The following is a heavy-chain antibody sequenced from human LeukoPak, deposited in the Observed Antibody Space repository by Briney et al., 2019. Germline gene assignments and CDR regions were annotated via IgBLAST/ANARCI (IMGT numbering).Heavy chain of an antibody. CDR3: ARVDRLGGGRYLIGP. D-gene: IGHD2-21*02. CDR1: GYSFSDYY. Sequence: ASVKVSSKTSGYSFSDYYMHWVRQAPGQGLEWMGWINPNSGGTSSAQKFQGRVTMTRDTSITTVYMEVNWLTSDDTAIYYCARVDRLGGGRYLIGPGGQGTVVTVSA. V-gene: IGHV1-2*02. J-gene: IGHJ4*02. CDR2: INPNSGGT.